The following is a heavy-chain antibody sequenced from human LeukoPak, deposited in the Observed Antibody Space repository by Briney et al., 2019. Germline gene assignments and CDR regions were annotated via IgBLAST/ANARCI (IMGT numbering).Heavy chain of an antibody. D-gene: IGHD3-22*01. CDR1: GFTFSSYA. Sequence: GGSLRLSCAASGFTFSSYAMSWVRQAPGKGLEWVSAISGSGGSTYYADSVKGRFTISRDNSKNTLYLQMNSLRAEDTAVYYCAKMGDYYDSSGWSLDYWGQGTLVTVSS. V-gene: IGHV3-23*01. CDR2: ISGSGGST. CDR3: AKMGDYYDSSGWSLDY. J-gene: IGHJ4*02.